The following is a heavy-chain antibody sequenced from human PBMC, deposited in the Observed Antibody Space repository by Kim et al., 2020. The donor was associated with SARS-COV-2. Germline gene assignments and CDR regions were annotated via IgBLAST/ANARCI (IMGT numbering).Heavy chain of an antibody. D-gene: IGHD5-18*01. Sequence: ASVNVSCKASGYTFTSYAMNWLRQAPGQGLEWMGWINTNTGNPTYAQGFTGRFVFSLDTSVSTAYLQISSLKAEDTAVYYCARCRYSYGPNWFDPWGQGTLVTVSS. CDR2: INTNTGNP. CDR3: ARCRYSYGPNWFDP. J-gene: IGHJ5*02. CDR1: GYTFTSYA. V-gene: IGHV7-4-1*02.